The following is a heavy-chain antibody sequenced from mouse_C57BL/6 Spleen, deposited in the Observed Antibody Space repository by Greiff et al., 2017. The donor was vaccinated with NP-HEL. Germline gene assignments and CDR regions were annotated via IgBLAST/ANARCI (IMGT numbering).Heavy chain of an antibody. D-gene: IGHD2-5*01. J-gene: IGHJ3*01. V-gene: IGHV5-4*01. Sequence: EVHLVESGGGLVKPGGSLKLSCAASGFTFSSYAMSWVRQTPEKRLEWVATISDGGSYTYYPDNVKGRFTISRDNAKNNLYLQMSHLKSEDTAMYYCAREGPYSNYAVWFAYWGQGTLVTVSA. CDR1: GFTFSSYA. CDR2: ISDGGSYT. CDR3: AREGPYSNYAVWFAY.